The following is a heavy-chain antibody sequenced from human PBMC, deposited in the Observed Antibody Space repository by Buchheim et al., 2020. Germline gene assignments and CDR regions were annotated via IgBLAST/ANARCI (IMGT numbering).Heavy chain of an antibody. CDR1: GFTSSTYA. CDR2: ISESGDST. V-gene: IGHV3-23*01. D-gene: IGHD3-9*01. CDR3: ARANGSWIQLRFFDS. Sequence: EVQLLVSGGGLVQPGGSLRLSCAASGFTSSTYAMTWVRQTPGKGLEWISGISESGDSTYYSESVQGRFTVSSDNFHSLLYLQMNSLRTEDTAIYYCARANGSWIQLRFFDSWGQGTL. J-gene: IGHJ4*02.